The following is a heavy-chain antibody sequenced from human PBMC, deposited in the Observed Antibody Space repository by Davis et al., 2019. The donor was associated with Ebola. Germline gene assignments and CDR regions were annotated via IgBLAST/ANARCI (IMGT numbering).Heavy chain of an antibody. J-gene: IGHJ6*02. CDR2: IWYDGSNK. CDR1: GFTVSSYG. V-gene: IGHV3-33*08. Sequence: GESLKISCAASGFTVSSYGMHWVRQAPGKGLEWVAVIWYDGSNKYYADSVKGRFTISRDNSKNTLYLQMNSLRAEDTAVYYCARFRILGSSSSYYGMDVWGQGTTVTVSS. D-gene: IGHD6-6*01. CDR3: ARFRILGSSSSYYGMDV.